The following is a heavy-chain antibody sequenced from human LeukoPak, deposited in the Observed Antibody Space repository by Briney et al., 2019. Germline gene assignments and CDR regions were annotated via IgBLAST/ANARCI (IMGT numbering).Heavy chain of an antibody. CDR3: ARGPWSTYSSSWPPRFDY. J-gene: IGHJ4*02. D-gene: IGHD6-13*01. Sequence: PGGSLRLSCAASGFTVSSNYMSWVRQAPGKGLEWVSVIYSGGSTYYADSVKGRFTISRDNSKNTLYLQVNSLRAEDTTVYYCARGPWSTYSSSWPPRFDYWGQGTLVTVSS. CDR1: GFTVSSNY. V-gene: IGHV3-53*01. CDR2: IYSGGST.